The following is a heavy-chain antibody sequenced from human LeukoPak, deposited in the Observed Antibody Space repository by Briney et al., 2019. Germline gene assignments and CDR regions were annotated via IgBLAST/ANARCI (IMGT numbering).Heavy chain of an antibody. CDR3: ARGLTTVTMRGYFDY. CDR1: GGSISSYY. CDR2: IYYSGST. J-gene: IGHJ4*02. D-gene: IGHD4-17*01. V-gene: IGHV4-59*12. Sequence: SETLSLTCTVSGGSISSYYWSWIRQPPGKGLEWIGYIYYSGSTNYNPSLKSRVTISVDTSKNQFSLKLSSVTAADTAVYYCARGLTTVTMRGYFDYWGQGTLVTVSS.